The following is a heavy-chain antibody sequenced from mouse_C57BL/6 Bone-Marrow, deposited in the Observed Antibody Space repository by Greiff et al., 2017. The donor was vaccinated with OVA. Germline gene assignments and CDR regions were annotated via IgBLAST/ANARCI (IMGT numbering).Heavy chain of an antibody. J-gene: IGHJ4*01. V-gene: IGHV1-53*01. CDR3: ARGGLYDGFMDY. Sequence: VKLQQPGTELVKPGASVKLSCKASGYTFTSYWMHWVKQRPGQGLEWIGNINPSNGGTNYNEKFKSKATLTVDKSSSTAYMQLSSLTSEDSAVYYCARGGLYDGFMDYWGQGTSVTVSS. CDR2: INPSNGGT. CDR1: GYTFTSYW. D-gene: IGHD2-3*01.